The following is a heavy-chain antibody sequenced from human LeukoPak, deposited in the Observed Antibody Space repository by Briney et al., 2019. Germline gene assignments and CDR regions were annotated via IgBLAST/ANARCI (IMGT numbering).Heavy chain of an antibody. Sequence: SVKVSCKASGGTFSSYAISWVRQAPGQGLEWMGGIIPIFGTVNYAQKFQGRVTITTDESTSTAYMELSSLRSEDTAVYYCAVYCSSTSCPGYWFDPWGQGTLVTVSS. J-gene: IGHJ5*02. CDR2: IIPIFGTV. CDR3: AVYCSSTSCPGYWFDP. D-gene: IGHD2-2*01. V-gene: IGHV1-69*05. CDR1: GGTFSSYA.